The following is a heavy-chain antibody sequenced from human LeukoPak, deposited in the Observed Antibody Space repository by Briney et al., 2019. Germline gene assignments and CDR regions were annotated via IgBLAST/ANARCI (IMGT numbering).Heavy chain of an antibody. CDR2: INTDASSI. CDR1: GFTFNNYW. Sequence: GESLRLSCAASGFTFNNYWMHWVRQAPGKGLEWVSRINTDASSISYGDSVKGRFTISRDNAKNTLYLQMNSLRVEDTAVYYCVRGCSSVTCSSDFWGQGTLVTVSS. V-gene: IGHV3-74*01. J-gene: IGHJ4*02. D-gene: IGHD2-2*01. CDR3: VRGCSSVTCSSDF.